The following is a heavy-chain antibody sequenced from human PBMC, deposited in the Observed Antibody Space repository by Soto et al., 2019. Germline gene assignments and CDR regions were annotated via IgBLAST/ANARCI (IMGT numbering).Heavy chain of an antibody. J-gene: IGHJ4*02. CDR2: IWYDGSNK. CDR1: GFTFSSYG. CDR3: ARDLKSGYSGHTIGDY. V-gene: IGHV3-33*01. D-gene: IGHD5-12*01. Sequence: QVQLVESGGGVVQPGRSLRLSCAASGFTFSSYGMHWVRQAPGKGLEWVAVIWYDGSNKYYADSVKGRFTISRDNSKNPLYLQMNSLRAEDTAVYYFARDLKSGYSGHTIGDYWGQGTLVTVSS.